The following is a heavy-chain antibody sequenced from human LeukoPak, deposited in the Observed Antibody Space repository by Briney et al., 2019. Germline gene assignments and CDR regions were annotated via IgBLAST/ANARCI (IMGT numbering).Heavy chain of an antibody. D-gene: IGHD5-12*01. CDR2: IYYSGST. CDR1: GGSISSSSYY. V-gene: IGHV4-39*07. Sequence: PSETLSLTCTVSGGSISSSSYYWGWIRQPPGKGLEWIGSIYYSGSTYYNPSLKSRVTISVDTSKNQFSLKLSSVTAADTAVYYCARGGLGYSGYDRFAPEHNWFDPWGQGTLVTVSS. J-gene: IGHJ5*02. CDR3: ARGGLGYSGYDRFAPEHNWFDP.